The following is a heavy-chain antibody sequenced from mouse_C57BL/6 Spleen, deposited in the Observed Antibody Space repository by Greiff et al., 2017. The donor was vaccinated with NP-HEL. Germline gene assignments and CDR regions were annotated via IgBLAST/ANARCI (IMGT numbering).Heavy chain of an antibody. CDR3: ARIEPYYYGSSSWFAY. CDR1: GFSLSTFGMG. V-gene: IGHV8-8*01. CDR2: IWWDDDK. D-gene: IGHD1-1*01. Sequence: QVTLKVCGPGILQPSQTLSLTCSFSGFSLSTFGMGVGWIRQPSGKGLEWLAHIWWDDDKYYNPALKSRLTISKDTSKNQVFLKIANVDTADTATYYCARIEPYYYGSSSWFAYWGQGTLVTVSA. J-gene: IGHJ3*01.